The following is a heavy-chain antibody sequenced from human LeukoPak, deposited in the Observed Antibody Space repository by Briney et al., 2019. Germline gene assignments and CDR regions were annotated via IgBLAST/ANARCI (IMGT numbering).Heavy chain of an antibody. Sequence: GGSLRLSCAASGFTFRNYDIHWIRQAPGKGLEWVSSIDTDGTYIHYADSVEGRFTISRVNSKNSLYLQMNSLRAEDTAVYYCARETPRRGETRDGYRWGQGTVVTVSS. J-gene: IGHJ4*02. V-gene: IGHV3-21*01. CDR3: ARETPRRGETRDGYR. CDR1: GFTFRNYD. D-gene: IGHD5-24*01. CDR2: IDTDGTYI.